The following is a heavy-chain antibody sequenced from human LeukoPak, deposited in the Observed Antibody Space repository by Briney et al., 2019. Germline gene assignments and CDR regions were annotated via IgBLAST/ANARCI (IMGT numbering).Heavy chain of an antibody. CDR2: INHSGST. V-gene: IGHV4-34*01. Sequence: PSETLSLTCAVYGGSFSGYYWSWIRQPPGKGLEWIGEINHSGSTNYNPSLKSRVTISVDTSKNQFSLKLSSVTAADTAVYYCARDQTYSGSGIYTYFDYWGQGILVTLST. D-gene: IGHD3-10*01. CDR1: GGSFSGYY. CDR3: ARDQTYSGSGIYTYFDY. J-gene: IGHJ4*02.